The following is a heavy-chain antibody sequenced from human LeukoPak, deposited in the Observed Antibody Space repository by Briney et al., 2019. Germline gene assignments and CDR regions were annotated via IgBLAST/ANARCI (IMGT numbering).Heavy chain of an antibody. CDR3: ARTIVVVPAAMVRGAAFDY. CDR1: GGSISSYY. CDR2: IYYSGST. V-gene: IGHV4-59*01. J-gene: IGHJ4*02. Sequence: PSETLPLTCTVSGGSISSYYWSWIRQPPGKGLEWIGYIYYSGSTNYNPSLKSRVTISVDTSKNQFSLKLSSVTAADTAVYYCARTIVVVPAAMVRGAAFDYWGQGTLVTVSS. D-gene: IGHD2-2*01.